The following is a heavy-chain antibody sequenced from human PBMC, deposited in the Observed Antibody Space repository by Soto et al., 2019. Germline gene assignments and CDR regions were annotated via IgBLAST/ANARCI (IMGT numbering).Heavy chain of an antibody. CDR1: GYTFTSYG. CDR3: ARSNCWSGYYRGPPPPDYYYYYMDV. CDR2: ISAHNGNT. J-gene: IGHJ6*03. D-gene: IGHD3-3*01. V-gene: IGHV1-18*01. Sequence: ASVKVSCKASGYTFTSYGISWVRQAPGQGLEWMGWISAHNGNTNYAQKLQGRVTMTTDTSTSTAYMELRSLRSDDTAVYYCARSNCWSGYYRGPPPPDYYYYYMDVWGKGTTVTV.